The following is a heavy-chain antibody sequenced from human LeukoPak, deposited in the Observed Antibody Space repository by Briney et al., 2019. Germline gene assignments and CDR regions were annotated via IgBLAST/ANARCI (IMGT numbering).Heavy chain of an antibody. CDR1: GFTFSSYG. CDR2: IRYDGSNK. Sequence: TGGSLRLSCAASGFTFSSYGMHWVRQAPGKGLEWVAFIRYDGSNKYYADSVKGRFTISRDNSKNTLYLQMNSLRAEDTAVYYCAGSITMIVVVADAFDIWGQGTMVTVSS. CDR3: AGSITMIVVVADAFDI. D-gene: IGHD3-22*01. V-gene: IGHV3-30*02. J-gene: IGHJ3*02.